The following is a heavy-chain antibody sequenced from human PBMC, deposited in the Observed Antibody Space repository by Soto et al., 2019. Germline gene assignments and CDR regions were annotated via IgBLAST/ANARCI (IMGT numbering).Heavy chain of an antibody. V-gene: IGHV3-23*01. D-gene: IGHD3-16*02. Sequence: GGSLRLSCAASGFTFNSYAMSWVRQAPGKGLEWVSSIGGRDGSTYHADSVKGRFTISRDNSKNTLFLQMDSLSVEDTAVYYFAKVRWGLIAPLDYRGHGT. CDR1: GFTFNSYA. CDR2: IGGRDGST. J-gene: IGHJ4*01. CDR3: AKVRWGLIAPLDY.